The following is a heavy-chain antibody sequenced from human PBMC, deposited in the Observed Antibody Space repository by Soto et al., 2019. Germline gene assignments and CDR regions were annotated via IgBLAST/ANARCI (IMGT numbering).Heavy chain of an antibody. J-gene: IGHJ4*02. D-gene: IGHD6-19*01. Sequence: QVQLVQSGAEVKKPGASVKVSCKASGYTFTGYYMHWVRQAPGQGLEWMGWINPNSGGTNYAQKFKGGVTRTRDTSISTAYMELSRLRSDDTAVYYCARDSIAVAGPTTYYFDYWGQGTLVTVSS. CDR1: GYTFTGYY. CDR2: INPNSGGT. V-gene: IGHV1-2*02. CDR3: ARDSIAVAGPTTYYFDY.